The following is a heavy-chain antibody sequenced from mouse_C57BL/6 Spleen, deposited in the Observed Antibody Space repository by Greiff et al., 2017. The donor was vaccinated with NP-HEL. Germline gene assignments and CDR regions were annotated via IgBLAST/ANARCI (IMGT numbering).Heavy chain of an antibody. D-gene: IGHD2-4*01. V-gene: IGHV1-69*01. Sequence: QVQLQQSGAELVMPGASVKLSCKASGYTFTSYWMHWVKQRPGQGLEWIGEIDPSDSYTNYNQKFKGKSTLTVDKSSSTAYMQLSSLTSEDSAVYYCARGGDDYDGFAYWGQGTLVTVSA. J-gene: IGHJ3*01. CDR3: ARGGDDYDGFAY. CDR2: IDPSDSYT. CDR1: GYTFTSYW.